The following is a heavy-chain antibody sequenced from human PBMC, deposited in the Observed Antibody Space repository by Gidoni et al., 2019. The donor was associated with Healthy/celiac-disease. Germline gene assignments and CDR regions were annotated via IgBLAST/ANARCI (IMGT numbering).Heavy chain of an antibody. D-gene: IGHD3-3*01. CDR2: ISAYNGNT. CDR3: ARVGDDFWSGYPGKLDYYYYMDV. J-gene: IGHJ6*03. V-gene: IGHV1-18*01. CDR1: GYTFTSYG. Sequence: QVQLVQSGAEVKKPGASVKVSCKASGYTFTSYGISRVRQAPGQGLEWMGWISAYNGNTNYAQKLQGRVTMTTDTSTSTAYMELRSLRSDDTAVYYCARVGDDFWSGYPGKLDYYYYMDVWGKGTTVTVSS.